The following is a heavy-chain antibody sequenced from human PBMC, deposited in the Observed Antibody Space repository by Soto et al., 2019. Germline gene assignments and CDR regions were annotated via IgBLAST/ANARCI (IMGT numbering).Heavy chain of an antibody. Sequence: EVQLVESGGGLVQPGGSLRLSCAASGFTFSYYWMHWVRQAPGQGLVWVSRIHSDGSSTTYADSVKGRFTISRDNAKNTLYRQMNSMRAEDTAVYYCARGDKGAFAMWGQGTMVSVSS. D-gene: IGHD2-21*02. J-gene: IGHJ3*02. CDR1: GFTFSYYW. CDR2: IHSDGSST. CDR3: ARGDKGAFAM. V-gene: IGHV3-74*01.